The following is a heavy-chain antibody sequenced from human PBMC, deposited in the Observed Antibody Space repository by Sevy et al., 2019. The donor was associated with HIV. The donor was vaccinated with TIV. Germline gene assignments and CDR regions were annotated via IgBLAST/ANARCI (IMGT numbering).Heavy chain of an antibody. V-gene: IGHV3-66*01. CDR2: IHSDDTT. D-gene: IGHD5-18*01. J-gene: IGHJ4*02. Sequence: GGSLRLSCAGTGFTFSGYYMGWFRQAPGRGLEWVSVIHSDDTTYHADSVKDRFTISRDNFKNTLYLHMSSLRAEDTAVYYCARGKSGYGYALNYWGQGTLVTVSS. CDR3: ARGKSGYGYALNY. CDR1: GFTFSGYY.